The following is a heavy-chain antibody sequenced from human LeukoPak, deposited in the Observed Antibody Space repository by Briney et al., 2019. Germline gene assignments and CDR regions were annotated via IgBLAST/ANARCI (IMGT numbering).Heavy chain of an antibody. J-gene: IGHJ4*02. CDR2: INPNSGGT. CDR3: ARWGGRAGIAAAGTLNFFDY. CDR1: GYTFTGYY. D-gene: IGHD6-13*01. Sequence: GASVKVSCKASGYTFTGYYMHWVRQAPGQGLEWMGWINPNSGGTNYAQKFQGRVTMTRDTSISTAYMELSRLRSDDTAVYYCARWGGRAGIAAAGTLNFFDYWGQGTLVTVSS. V-gene: IGHV1-2*02.